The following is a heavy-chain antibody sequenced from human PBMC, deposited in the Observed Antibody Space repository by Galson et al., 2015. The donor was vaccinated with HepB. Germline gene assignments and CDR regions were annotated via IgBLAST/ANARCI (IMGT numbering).Heavy chain of an antibody. Sequence: SLRLSCAASGFTFSSYGMHWVRQAPGKGLEWVAVISYDGSNKYYADYVKGRFTISRDNSKNTLYLQMNSLRAEDTAVYYCANEPVTTDAFDIWGQGTMVTVSS. CDR2: ISYDGSNK. CDR1: GFTFSSYG. D-gene: IGHD4-17*01. CDR3: ANEPVTTDAFDI. J-gene: IGHJ3*02. V-gene: IGHV3-30*18.